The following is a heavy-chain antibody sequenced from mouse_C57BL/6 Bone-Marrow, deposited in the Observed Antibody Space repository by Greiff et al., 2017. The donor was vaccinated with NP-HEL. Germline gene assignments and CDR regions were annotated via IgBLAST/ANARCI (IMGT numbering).Heavy chain of an antibody. Sequence: VQLQQSGAELARPGASVKLSCKASGYTFTSYGISWVKQRTGQGLEWIGEIYPRSGNTYYNEKFKGKATLTAAKSSSTAYMELRSLTSEDSAVYFCARPLNYYGSSYPFDYWGQGTTLTVSS. V-gene: IGHV1-81*01. D-gene: IGHD1-1*01. J-gene: IGHJ2*01. CDR2: IYPRSGNT. CDR1: GYTFTSYG. CDR3: ARPLNYYGSSYPFDY.